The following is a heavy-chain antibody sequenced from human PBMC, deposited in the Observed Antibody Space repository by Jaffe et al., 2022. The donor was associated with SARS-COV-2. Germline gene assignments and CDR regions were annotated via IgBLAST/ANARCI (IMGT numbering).Heavy chain of an antibody. CDR3: ARSGGSGSYPLDY. CDR2: INHSGST. J-gene: IGHJ4*02. Sequence: QVQLQQWGAGLLKPSETLSLTCAVYGGSFSGYYWSWIRQPPGKGLEWIGEINHSGSTNYNPSLKSRVTISVDTSKNQFSLKLSSVTAADTAVYYCARSGGSGSYPLDYWGQGTLVTVSS. V-gene: IGHV4-34*01. CDR1: GGSFSGYY. D-gene: IGHD3-10*01.